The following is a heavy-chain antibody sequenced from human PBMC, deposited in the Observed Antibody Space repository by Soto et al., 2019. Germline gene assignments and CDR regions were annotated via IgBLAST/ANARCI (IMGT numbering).Heavy chain of an antibody. V-gene: IGHV4-34*01. CDR1: GGSFSGYK. J-gene: IGHJ5*02. D-gene: IGHD6-6*01. CDR2: VNHSGNT. Sequence: SETLSLTCAVYGGSFSGYKWSWIRQPPGKGLEWIGEVNHSGNTKYNPSLKSRVTISGDMSKKQFSLKLSSVTAADTGIYYCARVLDPSIDPRLYWLDPWGQGTPVTVYS. CDR3: ARVLDPSIDPRLYWLDP.